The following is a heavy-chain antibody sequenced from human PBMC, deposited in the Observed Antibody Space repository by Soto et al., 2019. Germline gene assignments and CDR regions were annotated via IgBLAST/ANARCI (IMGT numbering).Heavy chain of an antibody. Sequence: ASVKVSCKASGGTFSSYAISWVRQAPGQGLEWMGGIIPIFGTANYAQKFQGRVTITADESTSTAYMELSSLRSEDTAVYYCARDYYGSGCYYNPRPYYFAYWGQGTLVTVSS. CDR2: IIPIFGTA. J-gene: IGHJ4*02. D-gene: IGHD3-10*01. V-gene: IGHV1-69*13. CDR3: ARDYYGSGCYYNPRPYYFAY. CDR1: GGTFSSYA.